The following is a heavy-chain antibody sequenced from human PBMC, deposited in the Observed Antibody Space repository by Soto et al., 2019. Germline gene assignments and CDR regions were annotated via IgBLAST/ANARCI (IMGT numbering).Heavy chain of an antibody. Sequence: QVQLQESGPGLVKPSGTLSLTCAVSGGSISSSNWWSWVRQPPGKGLEWIGEIYHSGSTNYNPSLKSRVTISVDKSRNQFSLKLSSVTAADTAVYYCARADVDYSKANWFDPWGQGTLVTVSS. J-gene: IGHJ5*02. CDR3: ARADVDYSKANWFDP. D-gene: IGHD4-17*01. V-gene: IGHV4-4*02. CDR2: IYHSGST. CDR1: GGSISSSNW.